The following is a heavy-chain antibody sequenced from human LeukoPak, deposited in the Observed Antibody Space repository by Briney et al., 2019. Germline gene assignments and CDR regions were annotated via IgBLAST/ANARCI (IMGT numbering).Heavy chain of an antibody. CDR1: GFTVSSNY. J-gene: IGHJ4*02. V-gene: IGHV3-53*01. Sequence: GGSLRLSCAASGFTVSSNYMSWVRQAPGKGLEWVSVIYSGGSTYYADSVKGRFTISRDNSKNTLYLQMNSLRAEDTAVYYCARLEDPYGDYGDWGQGTLVTVSS. D-gene: IGHD4-17*01. CDR3: ARLEDPYGDYGD. CDR2: IYSGGST.